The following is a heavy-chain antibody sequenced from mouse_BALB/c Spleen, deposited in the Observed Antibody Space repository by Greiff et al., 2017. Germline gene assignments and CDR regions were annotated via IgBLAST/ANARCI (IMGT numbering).Heavy chain of an antibody. J-gene: IGHJ4*01. CDR1: GFTFSSYG. V-gene: IGHV5-6-3*01. Sequence: EVQVVESGGGLVQPGGSLKLSCAASGFTFSSYGMSWVRQTPDKRLELVATINSNGGSTYYPDSVKGRFTISRDNAKNTLYLQMSSLKSEDTAMYYCAREAYYYAMDYWGQGTSVTVSS. CDR2: INSNGGST. CDR3: AREAYYYAMDY.